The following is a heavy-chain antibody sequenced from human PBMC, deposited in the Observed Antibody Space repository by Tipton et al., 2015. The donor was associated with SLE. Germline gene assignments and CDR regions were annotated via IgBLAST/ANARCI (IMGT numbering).Heavy chain of an antibody. Sequence: LRLSCAVYGGSFSGYYWSWIRQPPGKGLEWIGEINHSGSTNYNPSLKSRVTISVDTSKNQFSLKLNSVTAADTALYYCARGDSAYDLPDYWGQGTLVTVSS. CDR3: ARGDSAYDLPDY. J-gene: IGHJ4*02. CDR1: GGSFSGYY. D-gene: IGHD5-12*01. CDR2: INHSGST. V-gene: IGHV4-34*01.